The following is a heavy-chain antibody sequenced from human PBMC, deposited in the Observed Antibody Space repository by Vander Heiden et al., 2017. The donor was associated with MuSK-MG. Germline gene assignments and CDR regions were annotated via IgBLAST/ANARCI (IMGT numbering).Heavy chain of an antibody. J-gene: IGHJ4*02. V-gene: IGHV3-72*01. Sequence: ESGGGLVQPGGSLRLSCAASGFTFSDHYMDWVRQAPGKGLEWVGRIRKKASSYSTEYAASVKGRFTISRDDSKNSLYLQMNSLKTEDTAVYYCARVVGAVMSFDDWGQGTLVTVSS. CDR2: IRKKASSYST. CDR3: ARVVGAVMSFDD. CDR1: GFTFSDHY. D-gene: IGHD1-26*01.